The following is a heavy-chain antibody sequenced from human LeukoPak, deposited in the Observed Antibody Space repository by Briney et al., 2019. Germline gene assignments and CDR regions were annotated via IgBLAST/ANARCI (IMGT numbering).Heavy chain of an antibody. CDR1: GGSISSYY. J-gene: IGHJ4*02. Sequence: SETLSLTCTVSGGSISSYYWSWIRQPPGKGLEWIGYIYYSGSTNYNPSLKSRVTISVDTSKNQFSLKLSSVTAADTAVYYCARLSGSYYFDYWGQGTLVTVSS. CDR2: IYYSGST. D-gene: IGHD2-15*01. V-gene: IGHV4-59*08. CDR3: ARLSGSYYFDY.